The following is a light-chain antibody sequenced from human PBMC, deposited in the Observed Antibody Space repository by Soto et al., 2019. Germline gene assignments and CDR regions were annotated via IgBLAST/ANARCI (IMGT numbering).Light chain of an antibody. J-gene: IGKJ4*01. CDR1: QGVSSN. Sequence: EKVMTQSPATLSVSPGERATLSCRASQGVSSNLAWYQHKPGQAPRLLIYGASTRATGIPARFSGGGSGTEFTLTISSLQSEDFAVYYCQQYNNWPLTFGGGTKVEIK. V-gene: IGKV3-15*01. CDR3: QQYNNWPLT. CDR2: GAS.